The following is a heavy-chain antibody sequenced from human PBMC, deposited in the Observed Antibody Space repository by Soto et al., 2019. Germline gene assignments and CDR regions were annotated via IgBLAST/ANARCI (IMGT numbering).Heavy chain of an antibody. CDR3: AKERDNDADRYYFDD. D-gene: IGHD2-8*01. CDR2: ISGRGDST. J-gene: IGHJ4*02. CDR1: GFTFSSYA. Sequence: LRLSCAASGFTFSSYAMTWVRQAPGKGLEWVSAISGRGDSTYYADSVKGRFTISRDQSKNTLYLQMHSLRAEDTAVYFCAKERDNDADRYYFDDWGQGTLVTVSS. V-gene: IGHV3-23*01.